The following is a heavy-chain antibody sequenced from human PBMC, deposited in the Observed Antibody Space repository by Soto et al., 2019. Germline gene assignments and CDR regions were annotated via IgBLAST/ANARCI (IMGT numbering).Heavy chain of an antibody. V-gene: IGHV3-23*01. D-gene: IGHD3-22*01. CDR2: ISGSGGST. CDR3: AKEVDYDSSGMGAFDI. Sequence: PGGSLRLSCAASGFTFSSYAMSWVRQAPGKGLEWVSAISGSGGSTYYADSVKGRFTISRDNSKNTLYLQMNSLRAEDTAVYYCAKEVDYDSSGMGAFDIWGQGTMVTVSS. J-gene: IGHJ3*02. CDR1: GFTFSSYA.